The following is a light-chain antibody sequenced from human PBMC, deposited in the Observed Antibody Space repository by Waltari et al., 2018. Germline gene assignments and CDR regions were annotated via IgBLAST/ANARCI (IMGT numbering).Light chain of an antibody. Sequence: EILMTQSPATLSVSPGERATLSCRASQSISSSLAWYQHKPGQAPRLLIYGASTRATGIPASFSGRGSETDFTLTITSLQSEDFAVYYCQQYKIWPSYTFGQGTKLDI. CDR3: QQYKIWPSYT. J-gene: IGKJ2*01. CDR1: QSISSS. V-gene: IGKV3-15*01. CDR2: GAS.